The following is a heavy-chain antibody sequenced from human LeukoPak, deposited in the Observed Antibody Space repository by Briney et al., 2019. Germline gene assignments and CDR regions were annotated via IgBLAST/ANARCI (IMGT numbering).Heavy chain of an antibody. CDR3: ARSAGYSSSWYAAY. J-gene: IGHJ4*02. D-gene: IGHD6-13*01. CDR2: IYPGDSDT. CDR1: GYSFTSYW. Sequence: GESLKISWKGSGYSFTSYWIGWVRQRPGKGLEWMGIIYPGDSDTRYSPSFQGQVTISADKSISTAYLQSSSLKASDTAMYYCARSAGYSSSWYAAYWGQGTLVTVSS. V-gene: IGHV5-51*01.